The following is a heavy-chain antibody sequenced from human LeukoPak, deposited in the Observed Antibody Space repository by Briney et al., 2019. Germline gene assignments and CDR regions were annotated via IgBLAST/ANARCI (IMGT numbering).Heavy chain of an antibody. J-gene: IGHJ4*02. Sequence: SETLSLTCTVSGGSISTYYWSWIRQPAGKGLEWIGRIYMRGRTNYNPSLQSRVTMSVDTSKNQFSLKLSSVTAADTAVYYCARGGGYASPIGYWGQGALVTVSS. CDR2: IYMRGRT. CDR3: ARGGGYASPIGY. CDR1: GGSISTYY. V-gene: IGHV4-4*07. D-gene: IGHD5-12*01.